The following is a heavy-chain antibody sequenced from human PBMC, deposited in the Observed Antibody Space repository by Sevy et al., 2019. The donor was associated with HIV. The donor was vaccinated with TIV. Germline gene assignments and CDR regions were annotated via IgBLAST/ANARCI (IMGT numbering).Heavy chain of an antibody. Sequence: ASVKVSCKASGYTFTSYGINWVRQARGQGLEWMGWINVYNGNANYAQKLQGRGTMTTDTSTSTAYMELRSLRSDDTALYYCASGEKYCSGGSCYFHLDYWGQGTLVTVSS. CDR1: GYTFTSYG. D-gene: IGHD2-15*01. J-gene: IGHJ4*02. CDR2: INVYNGNA. CDR3: ASGEKYCSGGSCYFHLDY. V-gene: IGHV1-18*01.